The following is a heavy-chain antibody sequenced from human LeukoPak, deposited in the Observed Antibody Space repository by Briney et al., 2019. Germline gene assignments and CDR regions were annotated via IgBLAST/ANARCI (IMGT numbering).Heavy chain of an antibody. CDR2: LSWNSGSI. CDR3: AKDSGSGWYYLDY. V-gene: IGHV3-9*01. J-gene: IGHJ4*02. D-gene: IGHD6-19*01. CDR1: GFNFDDSA. Sequence: SLSLSSAASGFNFDDSAVHWVRPAPGKGLGWVSGLSWNSGSIAYADSVKGRFTISRANTKNSLYLQRNSLRAEDTALYYCAKDSGSGWYYLDYWGQGTLVTVSS.